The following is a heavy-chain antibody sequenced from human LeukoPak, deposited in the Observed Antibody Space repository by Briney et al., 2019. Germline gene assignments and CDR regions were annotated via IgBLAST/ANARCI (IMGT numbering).Heavy chain of an antibody. CDR3: ARGLGSGSTK. Sequence: GGSLSLSCAASGFTFSSYSMNWVRQAPGKGLEWVSSISGSSSYIYYADSVKGRFTISRDNAKSSLYLQMNSLRAEDTAVYYCARGLGSGSTKWGQGTLVTVSS. D-gene: IGHD2-2*01. CDR1: GFTFSSYS. CDR2: ISGSSSYI. V-gene: IGHV3-21*01. J-gene: IGHJ4*02.